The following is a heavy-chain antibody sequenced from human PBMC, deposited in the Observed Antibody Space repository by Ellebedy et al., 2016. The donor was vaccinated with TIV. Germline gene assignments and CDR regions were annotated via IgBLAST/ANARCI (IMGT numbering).Heavy chain of an antibody. CDR3: ASDDLNEGWFDP. D-gene: IGHD1-1*01. Sequence: AASVKVSCKASGFTFSNYAMHWVRQAPGQRLEWMGWINAGNGNTKYSQKFQGRVTITRDTSASTAYMELSSLRFEDTAVYFCASDDLNEGWFDPWGQGTLVTVSS. J-gene: IGHJ5*02. CDR2: INAGNGNT. V-gene: IGHV1-3*01. CDR1: GFTFSNYA.